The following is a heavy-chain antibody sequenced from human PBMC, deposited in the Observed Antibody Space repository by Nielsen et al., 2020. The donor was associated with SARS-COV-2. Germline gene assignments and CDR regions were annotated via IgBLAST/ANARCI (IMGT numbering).Heavy chain of an antibody. CDR2: ISYGGSNK. V-gene: IGHV3-30*18. J-gene: IGHJ3*02. CDR3: TKDHYDILTGYMDVFDI. D-gene: IGHD3-9*01. CDR1: GFTFSNYG. Sequence: GGSLRLSCVASGFTFSNYGMHWVRQAPGKGLEWVAVISYGGSNKYYADSVKGRFTISRDNSNNTLYLQMNSLRAEDTAVYYCTKDHYDILTGYMDVFDIWGQGTMVTVSS.